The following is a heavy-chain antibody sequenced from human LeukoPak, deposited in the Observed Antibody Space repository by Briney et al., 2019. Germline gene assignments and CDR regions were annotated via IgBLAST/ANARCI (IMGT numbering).Heavy chain of an antibody. J-gene: IGHJ4*02. D-gene: IGHD3-10*01. CDR2: MNPNSGKT. V-gene: IGHV1-8*01. Sequence: ASVKVSCKASGYTFTNYDISWVRQATGQGLEWMGYMNPNSGKTEYAQNFQDRVSMTWDTAITTAYMDLSGLTRDDTAIYYCARGGLWVGTLWGQGTLVTVSS. CDR1: GYTFTNYD. CDR3: ARGGLWVGTL.